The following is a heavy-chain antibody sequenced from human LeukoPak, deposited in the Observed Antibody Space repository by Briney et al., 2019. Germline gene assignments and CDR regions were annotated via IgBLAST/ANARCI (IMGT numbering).Heavy chain of an antibody. CDR3: AKDRDGYQTDDPNFDY. D-gene: IGHD5-24*01. Sequence: PGGSLRLSCAASGFTFSSYAMSWVRQAPGKGLEWVSAISGSGGSTYYADSVKGRFTISRDNSKNTLYLQMNSLRAEDTAVYYCAKDRDGYQTDDPNFDYWGQGTLVTVSS. CDR2: ISGSGGST. J-gene: IGHJ4*02. V-gene: IGHV3-23*01. CDR1: GFTFSSYA.